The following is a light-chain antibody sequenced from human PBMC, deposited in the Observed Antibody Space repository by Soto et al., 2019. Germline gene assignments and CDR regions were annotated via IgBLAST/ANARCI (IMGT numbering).Light chain of an antibody. V-gene: IGKV3-15*01. CDR3: HQYNNWPKT. J-gene: IGKJ2*01. CDR1: QSVSNN. Sequence: EIVMTQSPATLSVSPGERATLSCRASQSVSNNLAWYQQKPGQAPSLLIYGASTRATGVPARFSGSGSGTEFTLTISGLQSEDLAVYYCHQYNNWPKTFGQGTKLEIK. CDR2: GAS.